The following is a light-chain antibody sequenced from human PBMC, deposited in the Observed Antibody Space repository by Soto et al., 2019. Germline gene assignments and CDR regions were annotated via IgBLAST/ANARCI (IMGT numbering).Light chain of an antibody. CDR2: AAS. J-gene: IGKJ1*01. CDR1: QGISSY. CDR3: LQLNTYPWT. V-gene: IGKV1-8*01. Sequence: AIRMTQSPSSLSASTGDRVTITCRASQGISSYLAWYQQKPGKAPKLLIYAASTLQSGVPSRFSGSGSGTEFTLTITSLQPDDFATYYCLQLNTYPWTFGQGTKVDIK.